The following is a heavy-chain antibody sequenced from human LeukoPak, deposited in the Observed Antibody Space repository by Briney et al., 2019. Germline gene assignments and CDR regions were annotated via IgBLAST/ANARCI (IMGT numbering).Heavy chain of an antibody. CDR3: AKGLYDYASSLDY. D-gene: IGHD5-12*01. V-gene: IGHV3-33*06. CDR2: IWYDGGNK. CDR1: GFTFSSYG. Sequence: GGSLRLSCAASGFTFSSYGMHWVRQAPGKGLEWVAVIWYDGGNKYYADSVKGRFTISRDNSKNTLYLQMNSLRAEDTAVYYCAKGLYDYASSLDYWGQGTLVTVSS. J-gene: IGHJ4*02.